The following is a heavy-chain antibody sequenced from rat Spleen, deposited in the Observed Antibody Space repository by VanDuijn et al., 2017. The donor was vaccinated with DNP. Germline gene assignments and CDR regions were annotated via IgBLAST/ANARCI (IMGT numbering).Heavy chain of an antibody. CDR2: IWTGGNT. D-gene: IGHD3-8*01. V-gene: IGHV2-30*01. J-gene: IGHJ4*01. CDR1: GFSLTSYN. CDR3: ARVPNTYYVMDV. Sequence: QVQLKESGPGLVQPSQTLSLTCTVSGFSLTSYNVHWIRQPTGKGLEWMGMIWTGGNTAYNSLLKSRLSITRDTSKSQVFLKMNSLKSEDTATYYCARVPNTYYVMDVWGQGASVTVSS.